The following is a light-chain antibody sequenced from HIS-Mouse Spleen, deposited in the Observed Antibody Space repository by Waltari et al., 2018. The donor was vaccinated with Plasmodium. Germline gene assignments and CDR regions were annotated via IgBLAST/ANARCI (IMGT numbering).Light chain of an antibody. J-gene: IGLJ2*01. CDR2: DNN. CDR1: SSNIGNTY. Sequence: QSVLTQPPSVSAAPGQKVTISCSGSSSNIGNTYVSWYQQLPGTAPKLLIYDNNKRPSGIPDRFSGAKSGTSATLGITGLQTGDEADDYCGTWDSSLSAGVVFGGGTKLTVL. V-gene: IGLV1-51*01. CDR3: GTWDSSLSAGVV.